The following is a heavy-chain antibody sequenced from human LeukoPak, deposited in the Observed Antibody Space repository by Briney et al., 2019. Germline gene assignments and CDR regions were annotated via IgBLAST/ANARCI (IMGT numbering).Heavy chain of an antibody. J-gene: IGHJ4*02. CDR1: GYTFTSYA. V-gene: IGHV1-3*01. D-gene: IGHD3-10*01. Sequence: ASVKVSCKASGYTFTSYAMHWVRQAPGQRLEWMGWINAGNGNTKYSQKFQGRVTITRDTSTSTAYMELRSLRSDDTAVYYCARGARDSGSYSYLLWGQGTLVTVSS. CDR2: INAGNGNT. CDR3: ARGARDSGSYSYLL.